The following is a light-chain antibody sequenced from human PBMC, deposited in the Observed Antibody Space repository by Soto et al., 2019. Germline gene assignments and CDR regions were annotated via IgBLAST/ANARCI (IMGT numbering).Light chain of an antibody. CDR2: WAS. CDR3: QQYYSTRYT. V-gene: IGKV4-1*01. Sequence: IVMTQSPDSLAVFLGEMATINCKSSQSVLYSSNNKNYLAWYQQKPGQPPKLLIYWASNRESGVPDRFSGSGSWTDFTLTISSLQAEDVAVYYCQQYYSTRYTFGHGTKLEIK. J-gene: IGKJ2*01. CDR1: QSVLYSSNNKNY.